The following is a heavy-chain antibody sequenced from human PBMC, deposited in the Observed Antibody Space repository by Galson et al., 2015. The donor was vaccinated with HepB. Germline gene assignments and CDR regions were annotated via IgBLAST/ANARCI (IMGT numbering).Heavy chain of an antibody. CDR2: INTATGNP. CDR1: GYTFTNYA. J-gene: IGHJ4*02. CDR3: ARGAKAPTISILAY. Sequence: TVKVSCKASGYTFTNYAIMWVRQAPGQGLEWMGWINTATGNPAYAQGFTRRFVFPLDTSVNTAYLQISSLKAEDTAVYYCARGAKAPTISILAYWGQGSLVTVSS. V-gene: IGHV7-4-1*02. D-gene: IGHD5-12*01.